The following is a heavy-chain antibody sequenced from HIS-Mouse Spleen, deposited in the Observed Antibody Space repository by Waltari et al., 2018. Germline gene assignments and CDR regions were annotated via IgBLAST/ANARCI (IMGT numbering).Heavy chain of an antibody. CDR2: IGGSGGST. V-gene: IGHV3-23*01. CDR1: GFTFSSYA. J-gene: IGHJ6*02. D-gene: IGHD6-19*01. CDR3: AKDSQWQSETWYGMDV. Sequence: EVQLLESGGGLVQPGGSLRLSCAASGFTFSSYAMGWVRQAPGKGLEWVSAIGGSGGSTYYADSVKGRFTISRDNSKNTLYLQMNSLRAEDTAVYYCAKDSQWQSETWYGMDVWGQGTTVTVSS.